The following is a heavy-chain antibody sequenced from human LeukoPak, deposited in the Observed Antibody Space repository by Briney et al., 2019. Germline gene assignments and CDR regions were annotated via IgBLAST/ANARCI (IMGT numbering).Heavy chain of an antibody. J-gene: IGHJ6*03. CDR1: GGSFSGYY. D-gene: IGHD3-22*01. Sequence: SETLSLTCAVYGGSFSGYYWSWIRQPPGKGLEWIGEINHSGSTNYNPSLKSRVTISVDTSKNQFSLKLSSVNAADTAVYYCARAYYDSSGYRYYYYMDVWGKGTTVTVSS. V-gene: IGHV4-34*01. CDR2: INHSGST. CDR3: ARAYYDSSGYRYYYYMDV.